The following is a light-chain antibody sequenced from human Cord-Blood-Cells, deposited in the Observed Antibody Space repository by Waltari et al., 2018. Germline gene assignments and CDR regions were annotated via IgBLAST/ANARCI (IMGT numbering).Light chain of an antibody. CDR3: QQSYSTPLT. Sequence: VQMTQFSFSLSACVGERDSITCRASQSIRSYLNWYQQKPGKAPKLLIYAASSLQSGVPSRFSGSGSGTDFTLTISSLQPEDFATYYCQQSYSTPLTFGGGTKVEIK. CDR2: AAS. CDR1: QSIRSY. J-gene: IGKJ4*01. V-gene: IGKV1-39*01.